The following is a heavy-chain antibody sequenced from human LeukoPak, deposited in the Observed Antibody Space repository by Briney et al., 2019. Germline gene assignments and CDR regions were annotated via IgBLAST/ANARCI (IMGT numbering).Heavy chain of an antibody. J-gene: IGHJ4*02. Sequence: GASVKVSCKASGGTFSSYAISWVRQAPGQGLEWMGRIIPILGIANYAQKFQGRVTITADKSTSTAYMELSSLRSEDTAVYYCARAPDYYDSSGFDYWGQGTLVTVSS. D-gene: IGHD3-22*01. CDR3: ARAPDYYDSSGFDY. CDR2: IIPILGIA. V-gene: IGHV1-69*04. CDR1: GGTFSSYA.